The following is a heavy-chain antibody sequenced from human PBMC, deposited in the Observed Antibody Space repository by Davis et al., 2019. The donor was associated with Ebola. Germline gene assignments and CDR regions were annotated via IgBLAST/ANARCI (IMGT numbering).Heavy chain of an antibody. CDR2: VSGSGGST. CDR3: ARGYISSWGDY. J-gene: IGHJ4*02. V-gene: IGHV3-23*01. Sequence: PGGSLRLSCVVSGFTFTNYWMTWVRQAPGKGLEWVSSVSGSGGSTYYADSVKGRFTISRDNSKSTVYLQMDNLRAEDTAVYYCARGYISSWGDYWGQGTLVTVSS. CDR1: GFTFTNYW. D-gene: IGHD3-3*02.